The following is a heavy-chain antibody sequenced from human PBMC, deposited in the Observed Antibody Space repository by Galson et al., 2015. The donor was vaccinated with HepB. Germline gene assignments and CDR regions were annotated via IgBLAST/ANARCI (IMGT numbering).Heavy chain of an antibody. V-gene: IGHV3-21*01. CDR1: GVTLSNSS. CDR3: ASSVAGTWYFDL. D-gene: IGHD6-19*01. CDR2: ISSSTYI. Sequence: SLRLPCPASGVTLSNSSQNWVGQAPGKGLEWVSSISSSTYIYYADSVQGRFTISSDNAKNSLYLQMNSLRAEDTAVYYCASSVAGTWYFDLWGRGTLVTVSS. J-gene: IGHJ2*01.